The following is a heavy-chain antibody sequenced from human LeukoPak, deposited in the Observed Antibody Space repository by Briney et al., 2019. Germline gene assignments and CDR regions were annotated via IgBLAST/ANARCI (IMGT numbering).Heavy chain of an antibody. CDR2: INPNSGGT. Sequence: SVKVSCKASGYTFTGYYMHWVRQAPGQGLEWIGRINPNSGGTNYAQKFQGRVTMTRDTSISTAYMELSRLRSDDTAVYYCARAKVGATANLMVIWGQRTLVTVSS. CDR3: ARAKVGATANLMVI. CDR1: GYTFTGYY. V-gene: IGHV1-2*06. D-gene: IGHD1-26*01. J-gene: IGHJ4*02.